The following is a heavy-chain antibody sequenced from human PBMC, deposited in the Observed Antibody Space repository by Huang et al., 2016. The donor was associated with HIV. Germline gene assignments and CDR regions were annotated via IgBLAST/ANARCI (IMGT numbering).Heavy chain of an antibody. CDR3: ALTGPGDAFDI. V-gene: IGHV2-5*02. D-gene: IGHD2-8*02. CDR2: IYWDDDQ. Sequence: QITLKESGPTLVKPTQTLTLTCTFSGFSLTTSGVGVAWIRQPPGKALEWLALIYWDDDQRYSPSRRSRLTITKDTSKNQVVLTMTNLDAVDTATYYCALTGPGDAFDIWGQGTMVAVSS. J-gene: IGHJ3*02. CDR1: GFSLTTSGVG.